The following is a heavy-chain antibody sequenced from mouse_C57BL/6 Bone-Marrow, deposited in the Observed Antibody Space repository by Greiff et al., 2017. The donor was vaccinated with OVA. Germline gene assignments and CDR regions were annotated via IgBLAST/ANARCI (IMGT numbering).Heavy chain of an antibody. J-gene: IGHJ2*01. CDR2: IDPETGGT. V-gene: IGHV1-15*01. CDR1: GYTFTDYE. D-gene: IGHD1-1*01. CDR3: TREGTTVVASFDY. Sequence: VKLQESGAELVRPGASVTLSCKASGYTFTDYEMHWVKQTPVHGLEWIGAIDPETGGTAYNQKFKGKAILTADKSSSTAYMELRSLTSEDSAVYYCTREGTTVVASFDYWGQGTTLTVSS.